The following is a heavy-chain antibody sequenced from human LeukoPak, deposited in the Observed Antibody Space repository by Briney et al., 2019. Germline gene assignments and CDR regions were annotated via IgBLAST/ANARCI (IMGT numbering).Heavy chain of an antibody. CDR1: GFTFSSYA. D-gene: IGHD3-22*01. Sequence: GGSLRLSCAASGFTFSSYAMSWVRQAPGKGLEWVSAISGSGGSTYYADSGKGRFTISRDNSKNTLYLQMNSLRAEDTAVYYCVEIDDSSGYYYRRDYWGQGTLVTVSS. V-gene: IGHV3-23*01. J-gene: IGHJ4*02. CDR2: ISGSGGST. CDR3: VEIDDSSGYYYRRDY.